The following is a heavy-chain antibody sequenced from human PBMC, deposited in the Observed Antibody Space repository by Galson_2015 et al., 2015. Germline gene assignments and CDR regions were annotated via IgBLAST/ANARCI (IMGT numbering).Heavy chain of an antibody. CDR1: GFTFSNFG. CDR3: AKDLAGRYNWENYNFYYHGMDV. CDR2: ISHDGSNK. V-gene: IGHV3-30*18. Sequence: SLRLSCATSGFTFSNFGMHWVRQAPGRRLEWVAVISHDGSNKYFADSVKGRFTISRDNSKNTLSLQMNSLSAQDTAVYYCAKDLAGRYNWENYNFYYHGMDVWGQGTTVTVSS. D-gene: IGHD1-20*01. J-gene: IGHJ6*02.